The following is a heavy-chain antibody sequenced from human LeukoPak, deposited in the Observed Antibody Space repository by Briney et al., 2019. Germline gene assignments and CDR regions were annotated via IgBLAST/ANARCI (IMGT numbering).Heavy chain of an antibody. Sequence: GGSLRLSCAASGFTFSSYAMSWVRKAPGKGLEGVSAMSGSGGSTYYADSVKGRFTISRDNTKNTLYLQMNSLRAEDTAVYYCARGVAATGDFDYWGQGTLVTVSS. V-gene: IGHV3-23*01. D-gene: IGHD2-15*01. J-gene: IGHJ4*02. CDR3: ARGVAATGDFDY. CDR1: GFTFSSYA. CDR2: MSGSGGST.